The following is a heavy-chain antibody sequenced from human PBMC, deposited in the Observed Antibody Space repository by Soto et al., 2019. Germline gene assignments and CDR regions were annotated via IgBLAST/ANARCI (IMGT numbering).Heavy chain of an antibody. CDR1: GYTFTSYG. J-gene: IGHJ3*02. D-gene: IGHD6-13*01. CDR2: ISAYNGNT. V-gene: IGHV1-18*04. CDR3: AGRRGSSWYGDDAFDI. Sequence: QVQLVQSGAEVKKPGASVKVSCKASGYTFTSYGISWVRQAPGQGLEWMGWISAYNGNTNYAQKLQGRVTMTTDTSTRTAHMELRSLRSDDTAVYYCAGRRGSSWYGDDAFDIWGQGTMVTVSS.